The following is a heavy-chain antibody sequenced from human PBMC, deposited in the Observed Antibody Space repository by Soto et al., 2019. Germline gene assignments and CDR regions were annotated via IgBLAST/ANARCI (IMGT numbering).Heavy chain of an antibody. CDR2: MNPNRGNT. Sequence: QVQLVQSGAEVKKPGASVKVSCKASGYTFTSYDINCVRQATGQGLEWMGGMNPNRGNTGTAQKFQGRVPMTRNTSISIAYMELSSLRSEDTAVYYCAREREAKQWLGPSYYYYYYMDVWGKGTTVTVSS. J-gene: IGHJ6*03. V-gene: IGHV1-8*01. CDR1: GYTFTSYD. CDR3: AREREAKQWLGPSYYYYYYMDV. D-gene: IGHD6-19*01.